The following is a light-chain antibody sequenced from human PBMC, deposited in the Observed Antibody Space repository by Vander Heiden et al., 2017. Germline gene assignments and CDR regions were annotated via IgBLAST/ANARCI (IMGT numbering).Light chain of an antibody. CDR2: GNR. J-gene: IGLJ2*01. V-gene: IGLV1-40*01. CDR3: QSYYNSLSGYVV. Sequence: QSVLTQPPSVSGAPGQRVTISCTGRSSNIGAGYDVHWYQQLPGTAHRRPIFGNRNRRSGGTHRFSCSNSGTSASIAITGLPAVDGADYYCQSYYNSLSGYVVFGGGTKLTVL. CDR1: SSNIGAGYD.